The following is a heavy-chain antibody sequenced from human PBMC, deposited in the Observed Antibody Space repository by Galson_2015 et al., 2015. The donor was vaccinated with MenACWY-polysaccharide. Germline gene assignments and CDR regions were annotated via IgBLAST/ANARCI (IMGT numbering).Heavy chain of an antibody. CDR3: ARDGYSFGYYSDL. J-gene: IGHJ4*02. Sequence: SLRLSCAASGFTFSKFSMHWVRQAPGKGLEWVALISYDGDRQYYVDSVKGRFTVSRDNSKNTVYLPMDSLRTEDSAVYFCARDGYSFGYYSDLWGQGTLVTVS. CDR1: GFTFSKFS. V-gene: IGHV3-30*01. D-gene: IGHD5-18*01. CDR2: ISYDGDRQ.